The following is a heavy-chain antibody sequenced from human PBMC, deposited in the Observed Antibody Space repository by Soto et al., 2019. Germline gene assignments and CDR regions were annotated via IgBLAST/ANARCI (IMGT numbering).Heavy chain of an antibody. CDR2: ISAGGSDI. V-gene: IGHV3-11*01. CDR1: VFTFSDYY. Sequence: PGGSLRLACASSVFTFSDYYMIWIRQAPGKGLEWVAYISAGGSDIYYGDSVKGRFTVSRDNTKKSLYLQMSNLRADDTAIYYCASLPQGYYDRSGRLVDYWGHGTLVTVSS. CDR3: ASLPQGYYDRSGRLVDY. J-gene: IGHJ4*01. D-gene: IGHD3-22*01.